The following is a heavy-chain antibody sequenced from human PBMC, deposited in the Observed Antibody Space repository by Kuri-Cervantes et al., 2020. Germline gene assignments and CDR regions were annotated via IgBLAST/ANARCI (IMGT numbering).Heavy chain of an antibody. CDR3: ARAAYSSSSPTDY. CDR1: GLTISSDW. D-gene: IGHD6-6*01. V-gene: IGHV3-74*01. Sequence: GESLKISCAASGLTISSDWMHWVRQVPGKGLVWVSRINSDGSSTNYADSVKGRFTISRDNFQNTLYLQMNSLIADDTGVYYCARAAYSSSSPTDYWGQGTLVTVSS. J-gene: IGHJ4*02. CDR2: INSDGSST.